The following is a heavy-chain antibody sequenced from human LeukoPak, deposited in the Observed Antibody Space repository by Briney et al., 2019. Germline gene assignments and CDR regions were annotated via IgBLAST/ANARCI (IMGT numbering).Heavy chain of an antibody. V-gene: IGHV4-38-2*01. D-gene: IGHD1-26*01. J-gene: IGHJ3*01. Sequence: PSETLSLTCAISGYSISAGYFWGWIRQSPVKGLEWIWSFHHTGSDYYNPSLKSRVTIAIDTSKNHFSLNLTSVTAADTAVFFCARVIVTATHVPDAFDLWGQGILVTVSS. CDR2: FHHTGSD. CDR3: ARVIVTATHVPDAFDL. CDR1: GYSISAGYF.